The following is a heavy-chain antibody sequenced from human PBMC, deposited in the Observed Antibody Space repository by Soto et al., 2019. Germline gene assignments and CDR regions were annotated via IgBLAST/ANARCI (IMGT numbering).Heavy chain of an antibody. Sequence: GGSLRLSCAASGFTFSSYVMSWVRQAPGKGLEWVSTISGSGASIYDADSVKGRFTISRDNSKNTVYLQMNSLRAEDTAVYYCAKDGLGSCTGGTCYGSDYWGQGTLVTVSS. CDR3: AKDGLGSCTGGTCYGSDY. CDR1: GFTFSSYV. J-gene: IGHJ4*02. D-gene: IGHD2-15*01. CDR2: ISGSGASI. V-gene: IGHV3-23*01.